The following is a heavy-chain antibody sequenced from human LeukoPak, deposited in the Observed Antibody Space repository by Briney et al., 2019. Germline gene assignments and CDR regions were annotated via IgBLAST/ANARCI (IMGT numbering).Heavy chain of an antibody. CDR3: ARLMGYAAY. J-gene: IGHJ4*02. V-gene: IGHV5-51*01. CDR2: IYPGDSDT. CDR1: GYIFSNYW. D-gene: IGHD2-8*01. Sequence: KSGESLKISCKGSGYIFSNYWIAWVRQMPGKALEWMGIIYPGDSDTRYSPSFQGQVTISADKSISTAYLQWSSLKASDTAMYYCARLMGYAAYWGQGTLVTVSS.